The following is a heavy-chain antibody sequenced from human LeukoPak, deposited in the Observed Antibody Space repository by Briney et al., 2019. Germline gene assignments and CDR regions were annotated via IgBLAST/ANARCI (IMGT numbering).Heavy chain of an antibody. J-gene: IGHJ4*02. CDR3: AKPLTYDSSGYYSN. D-gene: IGHD3-22*01. V-gene: IGHV3-21*04. Sequence: GGSLRLSCAASGFTLSSYAMSWVRQGPGEGLEWVSSISSSSSSYIYYADSVKGRFTISRDNAKNSLYLQMNSLRAEDTALYYCAKPLTYDSSGYYSNWGQGTLVTVSS. CDR1: GFTLSSYA. CDR2: ISSSSSSYI.